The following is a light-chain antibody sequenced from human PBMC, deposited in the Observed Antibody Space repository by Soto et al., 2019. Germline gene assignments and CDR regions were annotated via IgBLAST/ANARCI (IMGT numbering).Light chain of an antibody. V-gene: IGLV2-14*01. CDR2: DVD. CDR3: RSNTSRNTVV. CDR1: SSDVGGYNY. Sequence: QSALPQPASVSGSPGQSITISCSGTSSDVGGYNYVCWYQQHPGKAPKLMIYDVDNRPSGVSNRFSGSRSGNTASLTISGVPAEDEADYYCRSNTSRNTVVFGGGTKLTVL. J-gene: IGLJ2*01.